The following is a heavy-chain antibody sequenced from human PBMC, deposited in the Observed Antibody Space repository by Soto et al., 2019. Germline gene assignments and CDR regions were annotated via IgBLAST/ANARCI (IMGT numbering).Heavy chain of an antibody. CDR1: GFTFSSYA. CDR2: ISYDGSNK. V-gene: IGHV3-30-3*01. CDR3: AREARRGTNGAFDI. D-gene: IGHD2-8*01. J-gene: IGHJ3*02. Sequence: QVQLVESGGGVVQPGRSLRLSCAASGFTFSSYAMHWVRQAPGKGLEWVAVISYDGSNKYYADSVKGRFTISRDNSKNTLYLQMNSLRAEDTAVYYCAREARRGTNGAFDIWGQGTMVTVSS.